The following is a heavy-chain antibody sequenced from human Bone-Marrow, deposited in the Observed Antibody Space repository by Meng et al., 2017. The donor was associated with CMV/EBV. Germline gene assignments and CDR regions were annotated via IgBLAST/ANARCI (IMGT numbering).Heavy chain of an antibody. CDR1: GGTFSSYT. CDR2: IIPILGIA. D-gene: IGHD3-10*01. J-gene: IGHJ6*02. Sequence: SVKVSCKASGGTFSSYTISWVRQAPGQGLEWMGRIIPILGIANYAQKFQGRVTITADKSTSTAYMELSSLRSEDTAVYYCARGLKSRVDYGMDVWGQGTTVSVSS. CDR3: ARGLKSRVDYGMDV. V-gene: IGHV1-69*02.